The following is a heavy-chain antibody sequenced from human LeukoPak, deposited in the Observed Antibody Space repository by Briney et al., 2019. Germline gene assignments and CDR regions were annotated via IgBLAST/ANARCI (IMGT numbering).Heavy chain of an antibody. Sequence: GGSLRLSCAASGFTFSSYWMHWVRQAPGKGLVWVSHINSDGSSTSYADSVKGRFTISRDNAKNTLYLQMNSLRAEDTAVYYCARVPTSSGYPFDYWGQGTLVTVSS. CDR1: GFTFSSYW. V-gene: IGHV3-74*01. J-gene: IGHJ4*02. CDR3: ARVPTSSGYPFDY. D-gene: IGHD3-22*01. CDR2: INSDGSST.